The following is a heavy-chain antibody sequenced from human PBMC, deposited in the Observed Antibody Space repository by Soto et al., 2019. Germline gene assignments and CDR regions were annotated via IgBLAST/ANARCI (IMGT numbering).Heavy chain of an antibody. CDR3: ATGLYGDKYYFDY. V-gene: IGHV1-46*03. CDR1: GYTFTSYS. CDR2: INPSGGST. Sequence: GASVKVSCKASGYTFTSYSMYWVRQSPGQGLEWMGIINPSGGSTSYAQKFQGRVTMTRGTSTSTVYMELSSLRSEDTAVYYCATGLYGDKYYFDYWGQGTLVTVS. D-gene: IGHD4-17*01. J-gene: IGHJ4*02.